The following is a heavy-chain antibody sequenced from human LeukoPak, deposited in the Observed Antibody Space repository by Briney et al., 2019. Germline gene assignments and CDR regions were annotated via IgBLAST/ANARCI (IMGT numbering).Heavy chain of an antibody. CDR2: IYYSGDT. V-gene: IGHV4-39*01. Sequence: PSETLSLTCTVSGGSINSTRYYWGWIRQPPGKGLEWIGSIYYSGDTHYNPSLRSRVTISVDTSKNQFSLRMHSMTAADTSFYYCATRSMTTRYYYYFHMDVWGPGTTVTVSS. D-gene: IGHD4-11*01. CDR1: GGSINSTRYY. CDR3: ATRSMTTRYYYYFHMDV. J-gene: IGHJ6*03.